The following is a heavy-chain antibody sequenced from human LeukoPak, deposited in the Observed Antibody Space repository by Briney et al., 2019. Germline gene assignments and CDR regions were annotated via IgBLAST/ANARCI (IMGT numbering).Heavy chain of an antibody. D-gene: IGHD2-2*01. CDR2: IYPGDSDT. CDR1: GYSFTSYW. Sequence: GESLKISCKGSGYSFTSYWIGWVHQMPGKGLEWMGIIYPGDSDTRYSPSFQGQVTISADKSISTAYLQWSSLKASDTAMYYCARLNRQYQLLDHIDYWGQGTLVTVSS. V-gene: IGHV5-51*07. CDR3: ARLNRQYQLLDHIDY. J-gene: IGHJ4*02.